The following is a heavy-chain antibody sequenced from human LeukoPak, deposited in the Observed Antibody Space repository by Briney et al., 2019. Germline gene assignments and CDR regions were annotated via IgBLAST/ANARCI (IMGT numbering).Heavy chain of an antibody. D-gene: IGHD4-23*01. CDR2: IYYSGST. V-gene: IGHV4-30-4*01. CDR3: ARGGDYGGNPADY. CDR1: GGSISSGDYY. Sequence: MPSETLSLTCTVSGGSISSGDYYWSWIRQPPGKGLEWIGYIYYSGSTYYNPSLKSRVTISVDTSKNQFSLKLSSVTAADTAVYYCARGGDYGGNPADYWGQGTLVTVSS. J-gene: IGHJ4*02.